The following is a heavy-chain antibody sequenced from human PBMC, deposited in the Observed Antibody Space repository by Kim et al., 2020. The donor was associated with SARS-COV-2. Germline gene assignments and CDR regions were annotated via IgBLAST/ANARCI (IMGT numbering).Heavy chain of an antibody. J-gene: IGHJ6*02. D-gene: IGHD1-20*01. Sequence: NPSLKSRVTLSVDTSKNRFSLKLSSVTAADTAVYYWARLSITGTTRGMDGWGQGTTVTVSS. CDR3: ARLSITGTTRGMDG. V-gene: IGHV4-30-4*02.